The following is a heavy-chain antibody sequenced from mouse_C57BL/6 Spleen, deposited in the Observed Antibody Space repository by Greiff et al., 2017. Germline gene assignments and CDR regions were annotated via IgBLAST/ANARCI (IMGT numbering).Heavy chain of an antibody. V-gene: IGHV1-53*01. CDR1: GYTFTSYW. CDR2: INPSNGVT. J-gene: IGHJ4*01. CDR3: ARSGGSSSYAMDY. D-gene: IGHD1-1*01. Sequence: QLQQPGTELVKPGASVKLSCKASGYTFTSYWMHWVNQRPGQGLEWIGNINPSNGVTNYNEKFKSKATLTVDKSSSTAYMQLSSLTSEDSAVYSCARSGGSSSYAMDYWGQGSSVTVSS.